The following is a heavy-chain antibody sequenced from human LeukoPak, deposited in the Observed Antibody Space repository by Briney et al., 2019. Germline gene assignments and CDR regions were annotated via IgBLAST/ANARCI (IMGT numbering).Heavy chain of an antibody. CDR1: GGSISSSIYY. Sequence: PSETLSLTCTVSGGSISSSIYYWGWIRQPPGKGLEWIGSIYYSGNTYYNPSLKSRVTISVDTSKNQFSLNLRSVTAADTAVYYCAMLGYFDWKFDYWGQGTLVTASS. CDR3: AMLGYFDWKFDY. D-gene: IGHD3-9*01. CDR2: IYYSGNT. J-gene: IGHJ4*02. V-gene: IGHV4-39*01.